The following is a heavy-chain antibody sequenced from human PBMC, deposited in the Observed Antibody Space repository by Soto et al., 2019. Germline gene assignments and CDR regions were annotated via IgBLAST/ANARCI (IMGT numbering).Heavy chain of an antibody. CDR1: GFTFSRYN. CDR2: VTTSGDTM. J-gene: IGHJ6*02. CDR3: VREEASGSSGLTYHYYYNGMDV. D-gene: IGHD3-10*01. V-gene: IGHV3-48*02. Sequence: EVQLVESGGGLVQPGGSLRLSCVASGFTFSRYNMHWVRQAPGKGLEWVAYVTTSGDTMFYADSVEGRFAICRDVAKNSVQLQMNSLGDEDTAVYYCVREEASGSSGLTYHYYYNGMDVWGQGTTVTVSS.